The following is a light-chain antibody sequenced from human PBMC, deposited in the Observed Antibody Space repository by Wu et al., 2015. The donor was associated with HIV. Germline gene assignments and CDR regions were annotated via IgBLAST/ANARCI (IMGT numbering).Light chain of an antibody. V-gene: IGKV1-9*01. J-gene: IGKJ1*01. CDR1: QGISSY. CDR3: QQCSNYPST. CDR2: AAS. Sequence: DIQLTQSPSFLSASVGDRVTITCRASQGISSYLAWYQQKPRKAPKLLIYAASTLQSGVPSRFSGSGSGTEFTLTISSLQPDDFATYYCQQCSNYPSTFGQGTKVEI.